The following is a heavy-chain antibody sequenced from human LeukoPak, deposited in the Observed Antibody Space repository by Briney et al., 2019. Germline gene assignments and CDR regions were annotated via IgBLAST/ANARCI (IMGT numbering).Heavy chain of an antibody. V-gene: IGHV3-48*01. CDR2: ISSGSSTI. CDR1: GFSFSSYS. CDR3: ASDCSGGSLRY. Sequence: GGSLRLSCAASGFSFSSYSMNWVRQAPGKGREWISYISSGSSTIFYADSVKGRFTISRDNAKNSLYLQMNSLRAEDTAVYYCASDCSGGSLRYWGQGTLVTVSS. D-gene: IGHD2-15*01. J-gene: IGHJ4*02.